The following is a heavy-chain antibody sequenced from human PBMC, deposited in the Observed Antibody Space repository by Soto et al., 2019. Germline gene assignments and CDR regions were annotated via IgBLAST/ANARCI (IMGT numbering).Heavy chain of an antibody. J-gene: IGHJ6*02. D-gene: IGHD3-10*01. V-gene: IGHV4-39*01. CDR1: GGSISSSSYH. CDR2: IYYSGST. CDR3: ARLQGTMVRGVLYYYYYGMDV. Sequence: SETLSLTCTVSGGSISSSSYHWGWIRQPPGKGLEWIGSIYYSGSTYYNPSLKSRVTISVDTSKNQFSLKLSSVTAADTAVYYCARLQGTMVRGVLYYYYYGMDVWGQGTTVTVSS.